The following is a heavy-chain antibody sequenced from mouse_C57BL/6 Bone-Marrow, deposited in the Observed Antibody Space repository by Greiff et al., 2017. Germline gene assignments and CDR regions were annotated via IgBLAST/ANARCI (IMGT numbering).Heavy chain of an antibody. CDR3: ARFYYYGSSLFDY. V-gene: IGHV1-64*01. CDR2: INPGSGGT. J-gene: IGHJ2*01. D-gene: IGHD1-1*01. CDR1: GYTFTSYW. Sequence: QVQLQQPGAELVKPGASVKLSCKASGYTFTSYWMHWVKQRPGQGLEWIGVINPGSGGTNYNEKFKGKATLTADKSSSTAYMQLSSLTSEDSAVYFCARFYYYGSSLFDYWGQGTTLTVSS.